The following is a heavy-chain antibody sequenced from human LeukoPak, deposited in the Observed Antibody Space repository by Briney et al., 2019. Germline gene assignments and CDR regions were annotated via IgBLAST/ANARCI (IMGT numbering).Heavy chain of an antibody. J-gene: IGHJ4*02. D-gene: IGHD3-10*01. CDR3: ARDRSGAMVQGIIGN. CDR1: GFTFSSYW. V-gene: IGHV3-74*01. Sequence: GGSLRLSCAASGFTFSSYWMHWARQAPGKGLVWVSRINSDGSSTSYADSVKGRSTISRDNAKNTLYLQMNSLRAEDTAVYYCARDRSGAMVQGIIGNWGQGTLVTVSS. CDR2: INSDGSST.